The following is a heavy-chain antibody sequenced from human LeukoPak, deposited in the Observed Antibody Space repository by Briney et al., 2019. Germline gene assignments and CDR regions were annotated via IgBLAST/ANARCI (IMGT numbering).Heavy chain of an antibody. CDR2: VSHDGSNK. Sequence: GGSLRLSCEASGFTFSSCGMHWVRQAPGKGLEWVAVVSHDGSNKYYADSVKGRFTISRDNSKNTLYLQMNSLRAEDTAVYYCAKLAIGSSSHLTPFDYWGQGTLVTVSS. J-gene: IGHJ4*02. V-gene: IGHV3-30*18. D-gene: IGHD6-13*01. CDR1: GFTFSSCG. CDR3: AKLAIGSSSHLTPFDY.